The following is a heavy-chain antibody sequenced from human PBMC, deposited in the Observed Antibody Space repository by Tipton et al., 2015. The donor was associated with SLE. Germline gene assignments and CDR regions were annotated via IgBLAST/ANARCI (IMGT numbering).Heavy chain of an antibody. CDR2: IIPIFGKA. D-gene: IGHD1-26*01. CDR1: GDTFSRYA. J-gene: IGHJ4*02. CDR3: ARGWSEVGASPSPYGY. Sequence: QLVQSGAEVKKPGSSVKVSCKASGDTFSRYAISWVRQAPGQGLEWMGGIIPIFGKANYAQEFQGRVTITTDESTSTAYMELSSLRSEDTAVYYCARGWSEVGASPSPYGYWGQGTLVTVSS. V-gene: IGHV1-69*05.